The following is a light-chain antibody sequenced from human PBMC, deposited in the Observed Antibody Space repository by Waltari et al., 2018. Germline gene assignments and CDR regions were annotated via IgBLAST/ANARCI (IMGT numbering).Light chain of an antibody. V-gene: IGLV1-40*01. CDR2: DTT. Sequence: QSVLTQPPSVSGAPGQRVTIPCTGGSFNIRADYDVHWNQQLPGTAPKLLIFDTTNRPSGVPNRFSGSKSGTSACLAITGLQPEDEADYYCQSYDSSLSGWRVFGTGTKVTVL. J-gene: IGLJ1*01. CDR3: QSYDSSLSGWRV. CDR1: SFNIRADYD.